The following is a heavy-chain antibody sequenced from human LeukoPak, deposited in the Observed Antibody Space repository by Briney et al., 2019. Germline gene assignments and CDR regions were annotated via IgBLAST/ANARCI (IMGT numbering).Heavy chain of an antibody. CDR3: ASIGDSSGYSSDY. CDR2: INHSGST. V-gene: IGHV4-34*01. J-gene: IGHJ4*02. CDR1: GGSFSGYY. D-gene: IGHD3-22*01. Sequence: SETLSLTCAVYGGSFSGYYWSWIRQPPGKGLEWIGEINHSGSTNYNPSLKSRVTLSVDTSKNQFSLKLSSVTAADTAVYYCASIGDSSGYSSDYWGQGTLVTVSS.